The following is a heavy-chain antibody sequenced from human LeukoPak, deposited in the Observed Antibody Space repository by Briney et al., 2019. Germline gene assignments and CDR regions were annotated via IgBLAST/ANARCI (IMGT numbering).Heavy chain of an antibody. CDR2: ISGSGGST. CDR1: GFTFSNYA. CDR3: AKALLIAVAGSYYFDY. D-gene: IGHD6-19*01. Sequence: GGSLRLSCAASGFTFSNYAMNWVRQAPGKGLEWVSAISGSGGSTYYADSVKGRFTISRDNSKNTLYLQMNSLRAEDTAVYYCAKALLIAVAGSYYFDYWGQGTLVTVSS. J-gene: IGHJ4*02. V-gene: IGHV3-23*01.